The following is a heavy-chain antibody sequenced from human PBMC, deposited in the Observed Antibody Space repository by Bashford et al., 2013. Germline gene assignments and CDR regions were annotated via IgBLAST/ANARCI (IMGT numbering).Heavy chain of an antibody. J-gene: IGHJ6*02. CDR3: ARGPYSGSYYYYGMDV. V-gene: IGHV1-8*01. CDR1: GYTFTSYD. D-gene: IGHD1-26*01. Sequence: VASVKVSCKASGYTFTSYDINWVRQATGQGLEWMGWMNPNSGNTGYAQKFQGRVTMTRNTSISTAYMELSSLRSEDTAVYYCARGPYSGSYYYYGMDVWGQGTTVTVSS. CDR2: MNPNSGNT.